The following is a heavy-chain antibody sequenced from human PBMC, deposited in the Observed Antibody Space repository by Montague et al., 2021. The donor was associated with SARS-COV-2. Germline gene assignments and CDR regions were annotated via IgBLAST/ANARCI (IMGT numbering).Heavy chain of an antibody. CDR2: ISYDGSNK. J-gene: IGHJ3*02. CDR3: ARDITMVRGVIIIEGAFGI. CDR1: GSTFSSYA. Sequence: SLRLSCAASGSTFSSYAMHWVRQAPGKGLEWVAVISYDGSNKYYADSVKGRFTISRDNSENTLYLQMNSLRAEDTAVYYCARDITMVRGVIIIEGAFGIWGQGTMVTVSS. V-gene: IGHV3-30*04. D-gene: IGHD3-10*01.